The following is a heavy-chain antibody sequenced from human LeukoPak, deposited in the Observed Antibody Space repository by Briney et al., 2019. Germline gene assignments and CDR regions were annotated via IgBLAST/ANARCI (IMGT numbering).Heavy chain of an antibody. J-gene: IGHJ4*02. Sequence: GGSLRLSCAASGFTFSSYAMSWVRQAPGKGLEWVSAISGSGGSTYYADSVKGRFTISRDNSKNTLYLQMNSLRAEDTAVYYCAKDRRYSSSSGRFDYWGQGTLVTVSS. CDR1: GFTFSSYA. CDR2: ISGSGGST. CDR3: AKDRRYSSSSGRFDY. V-gene: IGHV3-23*01. D-gene: IGHD6-6*01.